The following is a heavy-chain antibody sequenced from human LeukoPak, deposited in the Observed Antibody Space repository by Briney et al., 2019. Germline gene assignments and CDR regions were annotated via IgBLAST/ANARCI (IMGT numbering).Heavy chain of an antibody. Sequence: SETLSLTCAVYGGPFSGYYWSWIRQPPGKGLEWIGEINHSGSTNYNPSLKSRVTISVDTSKNQFSLKLSSVTAADTAVYYCARGKESPGKYYFDYWGQGTLDTVSS. D-gene: IGHD1-1*01. CDR3: ARGKESPGKYYFDY. V-gene: IGHV4-34*01. CDR1: GGPFSGYY. J-gene: IGHJ4*02. CDR2: INHSGST.